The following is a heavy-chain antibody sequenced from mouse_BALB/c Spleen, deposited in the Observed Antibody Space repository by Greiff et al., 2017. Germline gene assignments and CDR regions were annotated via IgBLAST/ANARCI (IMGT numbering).Heavy chain of an antibody. J-gene: IGHJ3*01. CDR1: GYTFSSYW. Sequence: QVQLQQSGAELMKPGASVKISCKATGYTFSSYWIEWVKQRPGHGLEWIGEILPGSGSTNYNEKFKGKATFTADTSSNTAYMQLSSLTSEDSAVYYCARGDYHATGFAYRGQGTLVTVSA. CDR2: ILPGSGST. V-gene: IGHV1-9*01. D-gene: IGHD5-5*01. CDR3: ARGDYHATGFAY.